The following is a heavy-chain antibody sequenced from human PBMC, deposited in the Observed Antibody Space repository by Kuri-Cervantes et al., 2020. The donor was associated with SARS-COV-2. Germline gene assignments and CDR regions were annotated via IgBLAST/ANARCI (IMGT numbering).Heavy chain of an antibody. CDR2: ISGSGGST. Sequence: GESLKIPCAASGFTFSSYAMSWVRQAPGKGLEWVSAISGSGGSTYYADSVKGRFTISRDNSQNTLYLHMKSLRSEDTAMYYCAKDRVGVQDFWGQGTLVTVSS. CDR1: GFTFSSYA. D-gene: IGHD2-21*01. J-gene: IGHJ4*02. CDR3: AKDRVGVQDF. V-gene: IGHV3-23*01.